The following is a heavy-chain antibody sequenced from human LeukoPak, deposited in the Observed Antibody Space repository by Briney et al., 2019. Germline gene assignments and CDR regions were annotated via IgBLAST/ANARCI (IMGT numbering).Heavy chain of an antibody. J-gene: IGHJ4*02. CDR2: IYHSGST. CDR3: ASRGTHCSSTSCPFDY. CDR1: GGSISSSNW. Sequence: SGTLSLTCAVSGGSISSSNWWSWVRQPPGKGLEWIGEIYHSGSTNYNPSLKSRVTISVDKSKNQFSLKLSSATAADTAVYYCASRGTHCSSTSCPFDYWGQGTLVTVSS. D-gene: IGHD2-2*01. V-gene: IGHV4-4*02.